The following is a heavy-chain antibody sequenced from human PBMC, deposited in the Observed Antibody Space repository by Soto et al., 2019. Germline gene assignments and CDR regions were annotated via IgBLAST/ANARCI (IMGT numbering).Heavy chain of an antibody. CDR2: IYSGGST. CDR1: GFTVSSNY. V-gene: IGHV3-66*01. Sequence: GGSLRLSCAASGFTVSSNYMSWVRQAPGKGLEWVSVIYSGGSTYYADSVKGRFTISRDNSKNTLYLQMNSLRAEDTAVYYCARDLGVLVPAATFDPWGQGTLVTVSS. D-gene: IGHD2-2*01. J-gene: IGHJ5*02. CDR3: ARDLGVLVPAATFDP.